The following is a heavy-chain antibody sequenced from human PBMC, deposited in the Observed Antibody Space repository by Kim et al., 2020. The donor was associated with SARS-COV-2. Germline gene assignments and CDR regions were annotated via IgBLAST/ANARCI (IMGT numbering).Heavy chain of an antibody. CDR1: GGSFSGYY. V-gene: IGHV4-34*01. J-gene: IGHJ6*02. CDR2: INHSGST. CDR3: ARGRARSSTSVYGMDV. D-gene: IGHD2-2*01. Sequence: SETLSLTCAVYGGSFSGYYWSWIRQPPGKGLEWIGEINHSGSTNYNPSLKSRVTISVDTSKNQFSLKLSSVTAADTAVYYCARGRARSSTSVYGMDVWGQGTTVTVSS.